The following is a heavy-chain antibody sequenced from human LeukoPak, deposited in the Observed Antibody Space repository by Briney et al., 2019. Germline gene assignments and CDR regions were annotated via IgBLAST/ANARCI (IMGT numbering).Heavy chain of an antibody. CDR3: AKDDYGGNSGFDY. CDR1: GFTFSSYG. D-gene: IGHD4-23*01. J-gene: IGHJ4*02. Sequence: GGSLRLSCAASGFTFSSYGMHWVRQAPGKGLEWVAVIWYDGSNKYYADSVKGRFTMSRDNSKNTLYLQMNSLRAEDTAVYYCAKDDYGGNSGFDYWGQGTLVTASS. V-gene: IGHV3-33*06. CDR2: IWYDGSNK.